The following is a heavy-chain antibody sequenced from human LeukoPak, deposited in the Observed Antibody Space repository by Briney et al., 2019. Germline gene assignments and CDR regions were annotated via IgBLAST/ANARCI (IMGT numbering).Heavy chain of an antibody. V-gene: IGHV4-34*01. CDR1: GGSFSGYY. CDR3: ARQTYYDILTGLYYYYYYMDV. D-gene: IGHD3-9*01. J-gene: IGHJ6*03. Sequence: PSETLSLTCAVYGGSFSGYYWSWIRQPPGKGLEWIGEINHSGSTNYNPSLKSRVTISVDTSKNQFSLKLSSVTAADTAVYYCARQTYYDILTGLYYYYYYMDVWGKGTTVTISS. CDR2: INHSGST.